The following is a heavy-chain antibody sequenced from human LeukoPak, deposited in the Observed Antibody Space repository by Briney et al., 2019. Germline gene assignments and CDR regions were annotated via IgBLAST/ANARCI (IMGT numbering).Heavy chain of an antibody. CDR1: GDSVSSNSAA. Sequence: SQTLSLTCAISGDSVSSNSAAWNWIRQSPSRGLEWLGRTYYRSKWYNDYAVSVKSRITINPDTSKNQFSLQLNSVTPEDTAVYYCARSPPLGYCSGGSCYGWFDPWGQGTLVTASS. D-gene: IGHD2-15*01. CDR2: TYYRSKWYN. J-gene: IGHJ5*02. V-gene: IGHV6-1*01. CDR3: ARSPPLGYCSGGSCYGWFDP.